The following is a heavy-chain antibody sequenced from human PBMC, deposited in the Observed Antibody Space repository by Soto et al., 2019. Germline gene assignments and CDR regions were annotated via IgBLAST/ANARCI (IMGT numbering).Heavy chain of an antibody. J-gene: IGHJ6*02. D-gene: IGHD3-10*01. CDR3: AKDQGGYYGSGSYYTYYYYGMDV. CDR2: ISYDGSNK. V-gene: IGHV3-30*18. Sequence: GGSLRLSCAASGFTFSSYGMHWVRQAPGKGLEWVAVISYDGSNKYYADSVKGRFTISRDNSKNTLYLQMNSLRAEDTAVYYCAKDQGGYYGSGSYYTYYYYGMDVWGRGTTVTVSS. CDR1: GFTFSSYG.